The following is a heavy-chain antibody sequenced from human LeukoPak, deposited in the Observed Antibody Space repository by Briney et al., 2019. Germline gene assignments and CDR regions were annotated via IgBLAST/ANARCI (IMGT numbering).Heavy chain of an antibody. CDR2: IRYDGSNK. D-gene: IGHD3-10*01. CDR1: GFTFSSYG. V-gene: IGHV3-30*02. CDR3: AKSVTTMVRGYFDY. Sequence: GGSLRLSCAASGFTFSSYGMHWVRQAPGKGLEWVAFIRYDGSNKYYADSVKGRFTISRDNSKNTLYLQMNSLRAEDTAVYYCAKSVTTMVRGYFDYWGQGTLVIVSS. J-gene: IGHJ4*02.